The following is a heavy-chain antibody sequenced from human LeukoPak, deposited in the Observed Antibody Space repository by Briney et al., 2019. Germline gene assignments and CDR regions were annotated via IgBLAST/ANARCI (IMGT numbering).Heavy chain of an antibody. CDR3: AKAGDIVVVVATVIDY. V-gene: IGHV3-23*01. J-gene: IGHJ4*02. D-gene: IGHD2-15*01. CDR2: ISGSGGST. CDR1: GFTFSSYA. Sequence: GGSVRLSCAASGFTFSSYAMSWVRQAPGKGLEWVSAISGSGGSTYYADSVKGRFTISRDNSKNTLYLQMNSLRAEDTAVYYCAKAGDIVVVVATVIDYWGQGTLVTVSS.